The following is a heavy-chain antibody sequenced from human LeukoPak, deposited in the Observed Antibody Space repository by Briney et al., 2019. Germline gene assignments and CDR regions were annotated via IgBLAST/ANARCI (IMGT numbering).Heavy chain of an antibody. Sequence: ASVKVSCKASGYTFTGYYMHLVRQAPGQGLEWMGRINPNSGGTNYAQKFQGRVTMTRDTSISTAYMELSRLRSDDTAVYYCAREGTVTIDYYYYYYMDVWGKGTTVTVSS. V-gene: IGHV1-2*06. D-gene: IGHD4-17*01. CDR2: INPNSGGT. CDR3: AREGTVTIDYYYYYYMDV. CDR1: GYTFTGYY. J-gene: IGHJ6*03.